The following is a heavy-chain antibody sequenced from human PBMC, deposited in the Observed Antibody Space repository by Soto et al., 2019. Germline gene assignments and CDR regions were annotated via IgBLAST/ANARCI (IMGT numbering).Heavy chain of an antibody. J-gene: IGHJ4*02. D-gene: IGHD3-3*01. CDR2: INTYNGNS. CDR1: GYTLTNYA. V-gene: IGHV1-18*01. CDR3: ARGWRGYSCSCNY. Sequence: ASVKVSCKASGYTLTNYAISWVRQAPGQGPEWMGWINTYNGNSNYAQKFQGRVTMTTDTSTNTAYMELRSLTSDDTAVYYCARGWRGYSCSCNYWGQGTLVTVSS.